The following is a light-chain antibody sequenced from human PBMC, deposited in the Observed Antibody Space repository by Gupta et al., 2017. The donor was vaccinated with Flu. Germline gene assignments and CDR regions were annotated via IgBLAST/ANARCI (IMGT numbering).Light chain of an antibody. V-gene: IGLV3-1*01. CDR1: KLGDKF. CDR3: PAWDSNTSV. CDR2: QDS. J-gene: IGLJ2*01. Sequence: SYEVTQPPSVSVSPGQTASITCSGDKLGDKFTSWYQQKPGQSPVMVIFQDSKRPSGIPERFACAKSGTVTMNSAGTQAVDESYYYCPAWDSNTSVFGGGTKLSVL.